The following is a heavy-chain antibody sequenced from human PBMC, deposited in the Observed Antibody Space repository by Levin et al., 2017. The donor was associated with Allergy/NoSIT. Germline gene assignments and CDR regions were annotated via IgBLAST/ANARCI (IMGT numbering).Heavy chain of an antibody. CDR3: ARVIRDGYNSGSYYFDY. J-gene: IGHJ4*02. CDR2: INPNSGDT. CDR1: GYTFTGYY. V-gene: IGHV1-2*02. D-gene: IGHD5-24*01. Sequence: ASVKVSCKTSGYTFTGYYMHWLRQAPGQGLEWMGWINPNSGDTNYAQRFQGRVTITRDTSISTAYMDLGRLRSDDTAVYYCARVIRDGYNSGSYYFDYWGQGTLVTVSS.